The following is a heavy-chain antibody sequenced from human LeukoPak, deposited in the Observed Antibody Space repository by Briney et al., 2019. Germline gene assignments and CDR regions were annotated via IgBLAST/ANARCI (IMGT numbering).Heavy chain of an antibody. V-gene: IGHV3-30*04. D-gene: IGHD6-19*01. CDR1: GFTFRSYD. Sequence: GRSLRLSCAASGFTFRSYDMHWVRQAPGKGLEWVAVISYDGRNKYYADSVKGRFTISRDNSKNTLYLQMNSPRPEDTAVYYCARTTSRRREWLVGEHDYWGQGTLVTVSS. CDR3: ARTTSRRREWLVGEHDY. J-gene: IGHJ4*02. CDR2: ISYDGRNK.